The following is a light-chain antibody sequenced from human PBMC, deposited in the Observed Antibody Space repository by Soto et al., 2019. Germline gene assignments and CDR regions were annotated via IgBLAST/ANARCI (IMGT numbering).Light chain of an antibody. CDR2: GAS. J-gene: IGKJ1*01. V-gene: IGKV1-5*01. CDR3: QHHNSYSQT. Sequence: DIQMTQSPPTLSASVGDGVTITCRASQSIRHYLAWYQQMPGKAPKLLIYGASTLQSGVPSRFSGSGSGTEFTLTISSLQPDDFGTYFCQHHNSYSQTFGQGT. CDR1: QSIRHY.